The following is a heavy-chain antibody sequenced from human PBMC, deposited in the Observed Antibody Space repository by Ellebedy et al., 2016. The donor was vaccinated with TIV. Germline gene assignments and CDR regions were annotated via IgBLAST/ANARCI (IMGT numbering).Heavy chain of an antibody. J-gene: IGHJ6*03. CDR1: GFTFSSYG. Sequence: GESLKISCAASGFTFSSYGMHWVRQAPGKGLEWVALISYDGTNKYYADSVKGRFTISRDNSKSTLYLQMNSLRAEDTAVYYCASLYMVGEQLVLKFHYMDVWGKGTTVTVSS. V-gene: IGHV3-30*03. D-gene: IGHD6-6*01. CDR3: ASLYMVGEQLVLKFHYMDV. CDR2: ISYDGTNK.